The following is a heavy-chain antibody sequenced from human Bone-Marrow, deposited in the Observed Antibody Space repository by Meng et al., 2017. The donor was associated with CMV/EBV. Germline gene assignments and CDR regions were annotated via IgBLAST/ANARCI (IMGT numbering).Heavy chain of an antibody. Sequence: SETLSLTCAVYGGSFSGYYWSWIRQPPGKGLEWIGEINHSGSTNYNPSLKSRVTISVDTSKNQFSLKLSSVTAADTAVYYCARGPDCSSTSCTDYWGQETLVTVSS. J-gene: IGHJ4*02. CDR3: ARGPDCSSTSCTDY. V-gene: IGHV4-34*01. D-gene: IGHD2-2*01. CDR1: GGSFSGYY. CDR2: INHSGST.